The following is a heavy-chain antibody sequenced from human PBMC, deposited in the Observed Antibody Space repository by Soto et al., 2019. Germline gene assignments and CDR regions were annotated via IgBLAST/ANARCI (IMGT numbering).Heavy chain of an antibody. CDR2: ISAYNGNT. D-gene: IGHD4-17*01. CDR1: GYTFTSYG. J-gene: IGHJ4*02. CDR3: ASHPAGNVNYGHYVYYFDY. Sequence: QVQLVQSGAEVKKPGASVKVSCKASGYTFTSYGISWVRQAPGQGLEWMGWISAYNGNTNYAQKLQGRATMTTDTPTSTPYMELRSLRSDDTAVYYCASHPAGNVNYGHYVYYFDYWGQGTLVTVSS. V-gene: IGHV1-18*01.